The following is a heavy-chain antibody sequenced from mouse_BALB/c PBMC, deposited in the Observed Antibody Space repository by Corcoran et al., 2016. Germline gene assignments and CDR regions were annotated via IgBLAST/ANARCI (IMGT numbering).Heavy chain of an antibody. CDR2: INTYTGEP. D-gene: IGHD3-3*01. J-gene: IGHJ4*01. V-gene: IGHV9-3-1*01. Sequence: QIQLVQSGPELKKPGETVKISCKASGYTFTNYGMNWVKQAPGKGLKWMGWINTYTGEPTYADDFKGRFAFSLETSASTAYLQINNLKNEDTATYFGARGRAGKAMDYWGQRTSVTVSS. CDR1: GYTFTNYG. CDR3: ARGRAGKAMDY.